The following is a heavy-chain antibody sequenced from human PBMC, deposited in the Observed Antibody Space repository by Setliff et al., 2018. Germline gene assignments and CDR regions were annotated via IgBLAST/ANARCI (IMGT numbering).Heavy chain of an antibody. CDR2: IGESGNNI. J-gene: IGHJ5*02. Sequence: GGSLRLSCAASGFTFSSDPMNWVRQAPGKGLEWVPYIGESGNNIHYADSVKGRFTISRDNAKNSLYLQMNSLRAEDTAVYYCARVGSKPQLGWFDPWGQGTLVTVSS. CDR1: GFTFSSDP. D-gene: IGHD1-26*01. CDR3: ARVGSKPQLGWFDP. V-gene: IGHV3-48*03.